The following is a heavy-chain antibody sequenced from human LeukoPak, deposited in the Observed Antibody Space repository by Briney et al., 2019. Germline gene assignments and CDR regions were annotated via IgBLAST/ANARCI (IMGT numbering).Heavy chain of an antibody. D-gene: IGHD5-18*01. CDR3: ARAGPYSCKVFDY. J-gene: IGHJ4*02. V-gene: IGHV1-2*04. CDR1: GYTFTGYY. CDR2: INPNSGGT. Sequence: ASVKVSCKASGYTFTGYYMHWVRQAPGQRLEWMGWINPNSGGTNYAQKFQGWVTMTRDTSISTAYMELSRLRSDDTAVYYCARAGPYSCKVFDYWGQGTLVTVSS.